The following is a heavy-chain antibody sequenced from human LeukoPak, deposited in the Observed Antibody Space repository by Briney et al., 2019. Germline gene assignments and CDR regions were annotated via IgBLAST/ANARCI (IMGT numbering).Heavy chain of an antibody. D-gene: IGHD6-19*01. CDR3: ARRSGIAVAGAFDY. Sequence: GGSLRLSCAASGFTYTNYWMHWVRQVPGKGLVWVSHSNSDGTYRTYADSVKGRFTISRDNAKNTLYLQMNSLRAEDTAVYYCARRSGIAVAGAFDYWGQGTLVTVSS. J-gene: IGHJ4*02. CDR2: SNSDGTYR. V-gene: IGHV3-74*01. CDR1: GFTYTNYW.